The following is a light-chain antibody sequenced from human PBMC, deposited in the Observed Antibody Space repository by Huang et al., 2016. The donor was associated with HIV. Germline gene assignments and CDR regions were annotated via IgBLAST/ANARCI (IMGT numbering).Light chain of an antibody. CDR3: QQTYIIPIT. J-gene: IGKJ2*01. V-gene: IGKV1-39*01. Sequence: DIQMTQSPFSLSASVGDRVTITCRASQSISSYLNWYQQKPGKAPKILIYAASTLQSGIPSRFSGSWAGTDVTLTITNLQPEDFATYYCQQTYIIPITFGQGTKLEIK. CDR2: AAS. CDR1: QSISSY.